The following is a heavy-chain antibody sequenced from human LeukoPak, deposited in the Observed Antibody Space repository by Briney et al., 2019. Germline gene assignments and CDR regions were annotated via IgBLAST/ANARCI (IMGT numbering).Heavy chain of an antibody. CDR1: RFTFSRYS. V-gene: IGHV3-21*01. Sequence: GGSLRLSCAASRFTFSRYSLNWVRQAPGKGLEWVSSISSGSSYMYYSDSVKGRFTISRDNAKNSLYLQMNSLRAEDTAMYYCAGSNTIGYLPREWDYWYFDLWGRGTLVTVSS. CDR2: ISSGSSYM. CDR3: AGSNTIGYLPREWDYWYFDL. J-gene: IGHJ2*01. D-gene: IGHD5-18*01.